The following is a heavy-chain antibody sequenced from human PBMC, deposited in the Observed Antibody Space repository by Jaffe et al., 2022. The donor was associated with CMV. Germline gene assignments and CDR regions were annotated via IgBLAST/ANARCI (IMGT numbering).Heavy chain of an antibody. Sequence: EVQLVESGGGLIQPGGSLRLSCAASGFTVSSNYMSWVRQAPGKGLEWVSVIYSGGSTYYADSVKGRFTISRDNSKNTLYLQMNSLRAEDTAVYYCARDLPGAAAGTEVGAFDIWGQGTMVTVSS. D-gene: IGHD6-13*01. V-gene: IGHV3-53*01. CDR1: GFTVSSNY. CDR2: IYSGGST. J-gene: IGHJ3*02. CDR3: ARDLPGAAAGTEVGAFDI.